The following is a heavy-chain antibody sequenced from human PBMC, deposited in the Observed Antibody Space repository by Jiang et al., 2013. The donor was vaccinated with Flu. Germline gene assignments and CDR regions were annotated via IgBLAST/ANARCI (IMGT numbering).Heavy chain of an antibody. CDR1: GFNFDDNA. V-gene: IGHV3-20*04. CDR3: AGVRGHVINFSGVDV. J-gene: IGHJ6*02. CDR2: INWSGQNI. Sequence: VQLLESGGGVVRPGGSLRLSCVASGFNFDDNALTWVRQVPGKGLEWVSHINWSGQNIGYADSVKGRFTISRDIAKNSLYLQMESLRDEDTGLYYCAGVRGHVINFSGVDVWGQGTTVTVSS. D-gene: IGHD3-10*01.